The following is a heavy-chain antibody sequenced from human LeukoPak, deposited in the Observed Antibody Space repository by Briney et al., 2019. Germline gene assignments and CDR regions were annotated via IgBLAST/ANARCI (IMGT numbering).Heavy chain of an antibody. CDR2: ISSTGSTI. D-gene: IGHD3-10*01. J-gene: IGHJ6*03. CDR1: EFTVSINY. Sequence: GGSLRLSCAASEFTVSINYMNWVRQAPGKGLEWVSYISSTGSTIYYADSVKGRFTISRDNSKNTLYLQMNSLRAEDTAVYNCAKGDFYGSGRDYYYYMDVWGKGTTVTISS. V-gene: IGHV3-48*01. CDR3: AKGDFYGSGRDYYYYMDV.